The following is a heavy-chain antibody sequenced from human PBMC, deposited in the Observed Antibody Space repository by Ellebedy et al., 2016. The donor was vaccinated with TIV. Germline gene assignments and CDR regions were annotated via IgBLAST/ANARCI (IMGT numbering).Heavy chain of an antibody. CDR3: ARAVGGSGSY. CDR1: GFTFSTYW. J-gene: IGHJ4*02. D-gene: IGHD3-10*01. Sequence: GESLKISXAASGFTFSTYWMHWVRQAPGKGLEWVANINQDGSQKYYVDSVKGRFTISRDNAKNSLYLQMNSLSAEDTAVYYCARAVGGSGSYWGQGTLVTVSS. CDR2: INQDGSQK. V-gene: IGHV3-7*01.